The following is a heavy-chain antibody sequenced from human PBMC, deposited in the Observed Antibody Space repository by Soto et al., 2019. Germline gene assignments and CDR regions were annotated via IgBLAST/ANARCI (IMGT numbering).Heavy chain of an antibody. V-gene: IGHV1-69*01. CDR1: GGTFSSYR. CDR3: ARDSGAKLSSS. D-gene: IGHD6-13*01. CDR2: IVPIYRTA. J-gene: IGHJ4*02. Sequence: QVQLVQSGAEVREPGSSVKVSCKASGGTFSSYRINWLRQAPGQGLEWVGGIVPIYRTADYAQKFQGRVSITADESARTPYLELSSLKSQDTAVSYCARDSGAKLSSSWGQGTLVTVSS.